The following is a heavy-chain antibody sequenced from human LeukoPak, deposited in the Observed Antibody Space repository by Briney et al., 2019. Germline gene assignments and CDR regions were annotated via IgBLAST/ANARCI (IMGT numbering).Heavy chain of an antibody. Sequence: ASVKVSCKASGYTFTGYYMHWVRQAPGQGLEWMGWINPNSGGTNYAQKFQGRVTITADESTGTAYMELSSLRSEDTAVYYCARTYGSGSLVRIYFDYWGQGTLVTVSS. J-gene: IGHJ4*02. CDR1: GYTFTGYY. D-gene: IGHD3-10*01. V-gene: IGHV1-2*02. CDR2: INPNSGGT. CDR3: ARTYGSGSLVRIYFDY.